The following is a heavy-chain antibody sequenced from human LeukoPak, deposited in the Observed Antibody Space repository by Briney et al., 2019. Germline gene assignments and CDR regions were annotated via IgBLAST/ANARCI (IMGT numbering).Heavy chain of an antibody. CDR2: ISSSGSTI. Sequence: PGGSLRLSCAASGFTVSSNYMSWVRQAPGKGLEWVSYISSSGSTIYYADSVKGRFTISRDNAKNSLYLQMNSLRAEDTALYYCAKDIHYYGSGSYYIDYWGQGTLVTVSS. CDR3: AKDIHYYGSGSYYIDY. CDR1: GFTVSSNY. J-gene: IGHJ4*02. D-gene: IGHD3-10*01. V-gene: IGHV3-11*01.